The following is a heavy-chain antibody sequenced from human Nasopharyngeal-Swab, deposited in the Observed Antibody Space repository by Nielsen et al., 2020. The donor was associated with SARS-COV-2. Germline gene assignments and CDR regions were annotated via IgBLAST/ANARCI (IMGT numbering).Heavy chain of an antibody. J-gene: IGHJ4*02. V-gene: IGHV4-31*03. CDR2: IYYSGST. Sequence: LSLTCTVSGGSISSGGYYWSWIRQHPGKGLEWIGYIYYSGSTYYNPSLKSRVTISVDTSKNQFSLKLSSVTAAETAVYYCARAYGDYPYWADYWGQGTLVTVSS. CDR3: ARAYGDYPYWADY. D-gene: IGHD4-17*01. CDR1: GGSISSGGYY.